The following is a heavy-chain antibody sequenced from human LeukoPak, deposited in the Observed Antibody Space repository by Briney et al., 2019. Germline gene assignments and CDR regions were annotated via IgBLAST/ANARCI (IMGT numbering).Heavy chain of an antibody. V-gene: IGHV3-21*01. CDR2: ISSSSSYI. D-gene: IGHD5-18*01. CDR3: ARADWDTAMIDY. Sequence: GGFLRLSCAASGFTFSSYSMNWVRQAPGKGLEWVSSISSSSSYIYYADSVKGRFTISRDNAKNSLYLQMNSLRAEDTAVYYCARADWDTAMIDYWGQGTLVTVSS. CDR1: GFTFSSYS. J-gene: IGHJ4*02.